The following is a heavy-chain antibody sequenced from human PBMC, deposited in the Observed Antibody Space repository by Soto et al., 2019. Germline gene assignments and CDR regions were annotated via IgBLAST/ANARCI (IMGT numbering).Heavy chain of an antibody. V-gene: IGHV4-39*01. Sequence: PSETLSLTCAVSGGSISSNTYYWGWIRQPPGKGLEWIGSIHYDGRTFYNPSLKSRFTLSVDTSKSQFSLNLNSVTATDTAVYYCATDPDYGALQGFQNWGQGTLVTVSS. CDR1: GGSISSNTYY. J-gene: IGHJ1*01. D-gene: IGHD4-17*01. CDR3: ATDPDYGALQGFQN. CDR2: IHYDGRT.